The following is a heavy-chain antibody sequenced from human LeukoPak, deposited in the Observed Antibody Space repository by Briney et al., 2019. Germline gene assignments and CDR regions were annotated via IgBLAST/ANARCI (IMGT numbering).Heavy chain of an antibody. CDR2: HT. Sequence: HTRYSPSFQGQVTISADKSISTAYLQWSSLKASDTAMYYCAIQWGSGGYDYWGQGTLVTVSS. J-gene: IGHJ4*02. V-gene: IGHV5-51*01. D-gene: IGHD1-26*01. CDR3: AIQWGSGGYDY.